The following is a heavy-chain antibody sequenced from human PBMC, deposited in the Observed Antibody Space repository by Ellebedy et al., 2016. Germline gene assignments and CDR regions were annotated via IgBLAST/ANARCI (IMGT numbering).Heavy chain of an antibody. CDR2: IYYSGST. CDR1: GGSISSSSYY. V-gene: IGHV4-39*07. D-gene: IGHD3-3*01. J-gene: IGHJ6*03. CDR3: ARARGPVWSGYMAYYMDV. Sequence: SETLSLXXTVSGGSISSSSYYWGWIRQPPGKGLEWIGSIYYSGSTYYNPSLKSRVTISVDTSKNQFSLKLSSVTAADTAVYYCARARGPVWSGYMAYYMDVWGKGTTVIVSS.